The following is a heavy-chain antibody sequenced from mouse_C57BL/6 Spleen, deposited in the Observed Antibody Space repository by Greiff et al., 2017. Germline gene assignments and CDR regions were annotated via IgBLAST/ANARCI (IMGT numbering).Heavy chain of an antibody. D-gene: IGHD1-1*01. J-gene: IGHJ2*01. Sequence: VQLQQSGPELVKPGASVKISCKASGYAFSSSWMNWVKQRPGKGLEWIGRIYPGDGDTNYNGKFKGKATLTADKSSSTAYMQHSSLTSEDSAVYFCARGMGYGSSPFDYWGQGTTLTVSS. CDR3: ARGMGYGSSPFDY. CDR1: GYAFSSSW. CDR2: IYPGDGDT. V-gene: IGHV1-82*01.